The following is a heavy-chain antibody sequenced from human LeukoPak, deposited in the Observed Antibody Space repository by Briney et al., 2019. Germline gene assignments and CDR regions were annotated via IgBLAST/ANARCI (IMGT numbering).Heavy chain of an antibody. J-gene: IGHJ5*02. CDR1: GFTFSSYW. V-gene: IGHV3-7*01. Sequence: GGSLRLSCAASGFTFSSYWMSWVRQAPGKGLEWVANIKQDGSEKYYVDSVKGRFTISRDNAKNSLYLQMNSLRAEDTAVYYCARTVSGYYLAGFDPWGQGTLVTVSP. CDR2: IKQDGSEK. CDR3: ARTVSGYYLAGFDP. D-gene: IGHD3-22*01.